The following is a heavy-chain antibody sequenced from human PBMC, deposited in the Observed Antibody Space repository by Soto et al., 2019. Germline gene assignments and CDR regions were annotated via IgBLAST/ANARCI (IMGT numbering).Heavy chain of an antibody. CDR2: ISYDGSNK. CDR1: GFTFSSYG. Sequence: GGSLRLSCAASGFTFSSYGMHWVRQAPGKGLEWVAVISYDGSNKYYADSVKGRFTISRDNSKNTLYLQMNSLRAEDTAVYYCAKDARTVTTLGYWGQGTLVTVSS. J-gene: IGHJ4*02. CDR3: AKDARTVTTLGY. V-gene: IGHV3-30*18. D-gene: IGHD4-4*01.